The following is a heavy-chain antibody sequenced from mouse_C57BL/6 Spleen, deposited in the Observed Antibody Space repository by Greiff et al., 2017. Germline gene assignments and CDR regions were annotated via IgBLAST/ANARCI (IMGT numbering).Heavy chain of an antibody. Sequence: QVQLQQSGAELVRPGASVTLSCKASGYTFTDYEMHWVKQTPLHGLEWIGAIDPETGGTTYNQKFKGKSTLTADKSSTTAYMELRSLTSEDSAIYYCTHFGWAGALDYWGQGTSVTVSS. CDR3: THFGWAGALDY. V-gene: IGHV1-15*01. D-gene: IGHD1-1*02. CDR1: GYTFTDYE. J-gene: IGHJ4*01. CDR2: IDPETGGT.